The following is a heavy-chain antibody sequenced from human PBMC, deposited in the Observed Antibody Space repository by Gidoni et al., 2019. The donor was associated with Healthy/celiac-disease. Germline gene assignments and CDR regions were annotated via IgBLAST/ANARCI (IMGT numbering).Heavy chain of an antibody. CDR2: IKSKTDGGTT. Sequence: EVQLVESGGGLVKPGGSLRLSCAASGFTFSNAWMSWVRQAPGKGLEWVGRIKSKTDGGTTDYAAPVKGRFTISRDDSKNTLYLQMNSLKTEDTAVYYCTTDSPQQWLEPRDAFDIWGQGTMVTVSS. J-gene: IGHJ3*02. CDR1: GFTFSNAW. CDR3: TTDSPQQWLEPRDAFDI. V-gene: IGHV3-15*01. D-gene: IGHD6-19*01.